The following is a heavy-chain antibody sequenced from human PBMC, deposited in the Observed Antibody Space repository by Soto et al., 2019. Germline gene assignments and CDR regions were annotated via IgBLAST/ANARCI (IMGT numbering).Heavy chain of an antibody. V-gene: IGHV1-69*13. CDR1: GGTFSSYA. J-gene: IGHJ6*02. D-gene: IGHD6-19*01. CDR3: ARLDDSYSSGWYVRNAGYYGMDV. CDR2: IIPIFGTA. Sequence: SVKVSCKASGGTFSSYAISWVRQAPGQGLEWMGGIIPIFGTANYAQKFQGRVTITADESTSTAYMELSSLRSEDTAVYYCARLDDSYSSGWYVRNAGYYGMDVWGQGTTVTVSS.